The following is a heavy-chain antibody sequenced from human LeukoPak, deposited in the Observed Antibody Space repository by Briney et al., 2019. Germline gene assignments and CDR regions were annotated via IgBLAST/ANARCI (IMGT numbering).Heavy chain of an antibody. Sequence: VASVKVSCKASGYTFTGYYMHWVRQAPGQGLEWMGRINPNSGGTNYAQKFQGRVTMTRDTSISTAYMELSRLRSDDTAVYYCARQRKAAADNWFDPWGQGTLVTVSS. CDR3: ARQRKAAADNWFDP. CDR1: GYTFTGYY. D-gene: IGHD6-13*01. V-gene: IGHV1-2*06. J-gene: IGHJ5*02. CDR2: INPNSGGT.